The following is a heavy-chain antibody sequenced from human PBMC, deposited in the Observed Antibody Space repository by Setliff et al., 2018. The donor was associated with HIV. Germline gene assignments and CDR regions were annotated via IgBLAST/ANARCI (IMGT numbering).Heavy chain of an antibody. CDR2: FHYSGST. Sequence: KSSETLSLTCNVSGGSISSSSYYWAWIRQPPGKGLEWIGSFHYSGSTSHNPSLRSRVTISVDTYKNQFSLKVNSVTAADTAVYYCANGAVDPRYHWGSYRPVAFDIWGQGTMVTVSS. J-gene: IGHJ3*02. CDR1: GGSISSSSYY. CDR3: ANGAVDPRYHWGSYRPVAFDI. V-gene: IGHV4-39*07. D-gene: IGHD3-16*02.